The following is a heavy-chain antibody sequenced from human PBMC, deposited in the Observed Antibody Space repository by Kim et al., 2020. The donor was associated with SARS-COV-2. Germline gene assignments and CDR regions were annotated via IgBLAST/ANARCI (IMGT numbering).Heavy chain of an antibody. D-gene: IGHD2-15*01. J-gene: IGHJ5*02. Sequence: SETLSLTCTVSGGSISSSSYYWGWIRQPPGKGLEWIGSIYYSGSTYYNPSLKSRVTISVDTSKNQFSLKLSSVTAADTAVYYCARDQEDIVVVVAATHWFDPWGQGTLVTVSS. CDR2: IYYSGST. CDR3: ARDQEDIVVVVAATHWFDP. CDR1: GGSISSSSYY. V-gene: IGHV4-39*07.